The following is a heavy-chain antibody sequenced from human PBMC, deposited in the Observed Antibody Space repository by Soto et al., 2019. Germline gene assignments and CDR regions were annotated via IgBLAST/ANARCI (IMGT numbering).Heavy chain of an antibody. D-gene: IGHD1-26*01. CDR1: GGSISSSSYY. V-gene: IGHV4-39*01. Sequence: QLQLQESGPGLVKPSETLSLTCTVSGGSISSSSYYWGWIRQPPGKGLEWIGSIYYSGSTYYNPSLKSRVTISVDTSKNPFSLKLSSVTAAGTAVYYCARYSGSYFNWFDPWGQGTLVTVSS. CDR3: ARYSGSYFNWFDP. J-gene: IGHJ5*02. CDR2: IYYSGST.